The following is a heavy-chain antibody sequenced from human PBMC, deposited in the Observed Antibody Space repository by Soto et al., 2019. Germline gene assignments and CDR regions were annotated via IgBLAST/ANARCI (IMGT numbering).Heavy chain of an antibody. CDR2: FDPEDGET. Sequence: QVQLVQSGAEVKKPGASVKVSCKVSGYTLTELSMHWVRQAPGKGLEWMGGFDPEDGETIYAQKSQGRVTMTEDTSTDTAYMELSSLSTEDTAVYYCATGFRLNYCNGMDVWGEGTTVTVTS. V-gene: IGHV1-24*01. D-gene: IGHD3-10*01. CDR3: ATGFRLNYCNGMDV. J-gene: IGHJ6*04. CDR1: GYTLTELS.